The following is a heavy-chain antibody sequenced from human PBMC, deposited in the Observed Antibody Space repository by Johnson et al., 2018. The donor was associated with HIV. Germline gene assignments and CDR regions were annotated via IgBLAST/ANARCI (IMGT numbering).Heavy chain of an antibody. CDR1: GFTFSSYG. Sequence: QVQLVESGGGVVQPGGSLRLSCAASGFTFSSYGMHWVRQAPGKGLEWVAFIRYDGSKKYYEDSVKGRFTISRDNSKNTLYLQMNSLGAEDTAVYYCARETRGGGGAFDIWGQGTMVTVSS. CDR2: IRYDGSKK. CDR3: ARETRGGGGAFDI. J-gene: IGHJ3*02. D-gene: IGHD2-15*01. V-gene: IGHV3-30*02.